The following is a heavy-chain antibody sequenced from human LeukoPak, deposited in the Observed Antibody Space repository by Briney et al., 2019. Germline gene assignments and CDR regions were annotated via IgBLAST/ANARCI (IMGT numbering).Heavy chain of an antibody. J-gene: IGHJ4*02. CDR1: GGTFSSYA. CDR3: ARGTYYYDSSGYYALDY. D-gene: IGHD3-22*01. CDR2: IIPIFGTA. Sequence: SVKVSCKASGGTFSSYAISWVRQAPGQGLEWMGGIIPIFGTANYAQKFQGRVTITTDESTNTAYMELSSLRSEDTAVYYCARGTYYYDSSGYYALDYWGQGTLVTVSS. V-gene: IGHV1-69*05.